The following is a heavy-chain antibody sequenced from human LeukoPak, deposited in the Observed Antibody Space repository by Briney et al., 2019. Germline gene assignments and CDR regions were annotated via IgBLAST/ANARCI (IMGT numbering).Heavy chain of an antibody. CDR1: GSTFTVYY. CDR2: IYLNSSGT. Sequence: SVKLSCKASGSTFTVYYMHWVRHAPGPGHEWMGWIYLNSSGTNNAQTFQGRVTMTRDTSISTAYMELSRLRSDDAAVYYWARAHYGSGRVGPSRPRFDYWGQGALVTVSS. CDR3: ARAHYGSGRVGPSRPRFDY. D-gene: IGHD3-10*01. J-gene: IGHJ4*02. V-gene: IGHV1-2*02.